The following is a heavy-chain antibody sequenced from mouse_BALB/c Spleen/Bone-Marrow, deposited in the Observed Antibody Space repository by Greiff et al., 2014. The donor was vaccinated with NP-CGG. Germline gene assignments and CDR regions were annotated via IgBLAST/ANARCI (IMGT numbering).Heavy chain of an antibody. CDR1: GFTFTDYY. CDR2: IRNKAYGYTT. V-gene: IGHV7-3*02. Sequence: DVKLVESGGGLVQPGGSLRLSCATSGFTFTDYYMNWVRQPPGKALEWLGFIRNKAYGYTTEYSASVKGRFTISRDNSQGILYLQMSSLRAEDSATYYCARDMGGILFDSWGQGTTLTVSS. J-gene: IGHJ2*01. D-gene: IGHD4-1*01. CDR3: ARDMGGILFDS.